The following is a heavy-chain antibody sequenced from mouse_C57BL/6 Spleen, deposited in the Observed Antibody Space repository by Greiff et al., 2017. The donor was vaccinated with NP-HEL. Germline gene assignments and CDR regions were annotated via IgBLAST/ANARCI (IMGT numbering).Heavy chain of an antibody. D-gene: IGHD4-1*01. CDR1: GFTFSDYG. CDR2: ISSGSSTV. V-gene: IGHV5-17*01. J-gene: IGHJ1*03. Sequence: EVKVEESGGGLVKPGGSLKLSCAASGFTFSDYGMHWVRQAPEKGLEWVAYISSGSSTVYYADTVKGRFTISRDNAKNTLFLQMTSLRSEDTAMYYCARRLGGGYFDVWGTGTTVTVSS. CDR3: ARRLGGGYFDV.